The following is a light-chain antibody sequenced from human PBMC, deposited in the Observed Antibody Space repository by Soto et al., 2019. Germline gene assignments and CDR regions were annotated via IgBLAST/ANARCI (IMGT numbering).Light chain of an antibody. CDR1: QSISSW. V-gene: IGKV1-5*03. CDR2: KAS. CDR3: QQYNSYSGT. Sequence: DIQMTQSPSTLSASVGDRVTITCRASQSISSWLAWYQQKPGKAPKLLIYKASSLESGVPSRFSGGGSGTEFTLTISSLQPDDFATYYCQQYNSYSGTFGQGTKGEIK. J-gene: IGKJ1*01.